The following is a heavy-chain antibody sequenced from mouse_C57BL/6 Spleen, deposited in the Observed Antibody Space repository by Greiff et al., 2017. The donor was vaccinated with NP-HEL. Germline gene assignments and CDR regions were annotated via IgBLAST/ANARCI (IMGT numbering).Heavy chain of an antibody. CDR2: IDPEDGDT. CDR3: TTPYYYGSSYGGFAY. Sequence: EVQRVESGAELVRPGASVKLSCTASGFNIKDYYMHWVKQRPEQGLEWIGRIDPEDGDTEYAPKFQGKATMTADTSSNTAYLQLSSLTSEDTAVYYCTTPYYYGSSYGGFAYWGQGTLVTVSA. V-gene: IGHV14-1*01. CDR1: GFNIKDYY. D-gene: IGHD1-1*01. J-gene: IGHJ3*01.